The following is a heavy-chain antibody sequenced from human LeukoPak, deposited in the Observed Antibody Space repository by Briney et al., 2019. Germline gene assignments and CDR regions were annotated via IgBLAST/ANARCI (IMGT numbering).Heavy chain of an antibody. CDR1: GGAISSSNW. D-gene: IGHD6-13*01. V-gene: IGHV4-4*02. CDR3: ARGLDSSRSFDY. CDR2: IYHSGST. Sequence: PSETLSLTCAVSGGAISSSNWWSWVRQPPGKGLEWIGEIYHSGSTNYNPSLKSRVTISVDTSKNQFSLKLSSVTAADTAVYYCARGLDSSRSFDYWGQGTLVTVSS. J-gene: IGHJ4*02.